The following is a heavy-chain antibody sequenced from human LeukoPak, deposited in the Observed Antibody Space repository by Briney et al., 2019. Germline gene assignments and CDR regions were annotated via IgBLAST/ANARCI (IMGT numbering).Heavy chain of an antibody. Sequence: GGSLRLSCAASGFTFNINDINWVRQAPGKGLEGVSGISGRGDRTYYADSVKGRFTISRDSKNTLSLQMNSLRVEDTAVYYCAKVPWAGEFRMWGQGTLVIVSS. V-gene: IGHV3-23*01. CDR2: ISGRGDRT. J-gene: IGHJ4*02. D-gene: IGHD3-10*01. CDR3: AKVPWAGEFRM. CDR1: GFTFNIND.